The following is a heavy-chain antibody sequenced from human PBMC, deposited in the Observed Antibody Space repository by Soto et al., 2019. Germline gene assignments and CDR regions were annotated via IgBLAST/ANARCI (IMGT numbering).Heavy chain of an antibody. CDR1: GDSITSGDNS. V-gene: IGHV4-30-2*01. CDR2: IYRTGNT. Sequence: SETLSLTCTVSGDSITSGDNSWRWIRQPPGKGLEWLGYIYRTGNTHYSPSLKSRVSISQDRYKNQFSLELTSVTAADTAVYYCARVDYQYSIDYWGPGTLVTV. J-gene: IGHJ4*02. CDR3: ARVDYQYSIDY. D-gene: IGHD2-2*01.